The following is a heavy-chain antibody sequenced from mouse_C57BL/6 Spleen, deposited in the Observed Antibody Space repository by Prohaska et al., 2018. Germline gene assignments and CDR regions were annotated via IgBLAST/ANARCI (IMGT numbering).Heavy chain of an antibody. Sequence: EVKLVESGGGLVQPGGSLSLSCAASGFTFTDYYMSWVRQPPGKALEWLVFIRNKANGYTTEYSASVKGRFTISRDNSQSILYLQMNALRAEDSATYYCASGGFLDYWGQGTTLTVSS. V-gene: IGHV7-3*01. J-gene: IGHJ2*01. CDR1: GFTFTDYY. CDR2: IRNKANGYTT. CDR3: ASGGFLDY.